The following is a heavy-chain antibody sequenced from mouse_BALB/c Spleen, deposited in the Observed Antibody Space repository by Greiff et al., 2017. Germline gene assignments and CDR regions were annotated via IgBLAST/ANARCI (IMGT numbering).Heavy chain of an antibody. CDR2: IRSKSNNYAT. J-gene: IGHJ4*01. Sequence: EVHLVESGGGLVQPKGSLKLSCAASGFTFNTYAMNWVRQAPGKGLEWVARIRSKSNNYATYYADSVKDRFTISRDDSQSMLYLQMNNLKTEDTAMYYCVRRNDAMDYWGQGTSVTVSS. CDR3: VRRNDAMDY. V-gene: IGHV10-1*02. CDR1: GFTFNTYA.